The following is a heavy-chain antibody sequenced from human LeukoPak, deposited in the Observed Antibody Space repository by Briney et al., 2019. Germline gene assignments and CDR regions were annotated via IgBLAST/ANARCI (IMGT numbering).Heavy chain of an antibody. CDR1: GFTFSSYA. CDR3: ARPLRYYYYMDV. Sequence: GGSLRLSCAASGFTFSSYAMHWVRQAPGKGLEYVSAISSNGGSTYYANSVKGRFTISRDNSKNTLYLQMGSVRAEDMAVYYCARPLRYYYYMDVWGKGTTVTISS. CDR2: ISSNGGST. J-gene: IGHJ6*03. V-gene: IGHV3-64*01.